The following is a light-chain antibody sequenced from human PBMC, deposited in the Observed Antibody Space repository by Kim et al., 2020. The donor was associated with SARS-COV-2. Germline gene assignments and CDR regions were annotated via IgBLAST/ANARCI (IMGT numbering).Light chain of an antibody. CDR2: YDS. J-gene: IGLJ3*02. CDR3: QVWDSSSDHWV. V-gene: IGLV3-21*04. CDR1: KIGIKS. Sequence: ATGKTARITCGGNKIGIKSVHWYQQKPGQAPVLVIYYDSDRPSGIPERFSGSNSGNTATLTISRVEAGDEADYYCQVWDSSSDHWVFGGGTQLTVL.